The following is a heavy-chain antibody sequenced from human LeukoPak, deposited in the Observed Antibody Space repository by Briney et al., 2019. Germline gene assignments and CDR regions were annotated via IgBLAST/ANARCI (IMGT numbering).Heavy chain of an antibody. Sequence: GSLRLSCAASGFTFSSYWMSWVRQAPGRGLEWVANVKQDGSDTHYVDSVKGRFTISRDNAKNSLYLEMNGLRADDTAMYYCARDPYTGNYGAFDIWGQGTMVTVSS. CDR1: GFTFSSYW. CDR2: VKQDGSDT. D-gene: IGHD1-7*01. V-gene: IGHV3-7*05. J-gene: IGHJ3*02. CDR3: ARDPYTGNYGAFDI.